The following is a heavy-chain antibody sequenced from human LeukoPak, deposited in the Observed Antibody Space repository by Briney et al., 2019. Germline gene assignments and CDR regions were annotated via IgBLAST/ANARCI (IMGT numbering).Heavy chain of an antibody. CDR2: ISSSSSYI. J-gene: IGHJ4*02. D-gene: IGHD3-10*01. Sequence: KTGGSLRLSCAASGFTFSSYSMNWVRQAPGKGLEWVSSISSSSSYIYYADSVKGRFTISRDNAKNSLYLQMNSLRAEDTAVYYCARGRVRGVISPVHWGQGTLVTVSS. V-gene: IGHV3-21*01. CDR1: GFTFSSYS. CDR3: ARGRVRGVISPVH.